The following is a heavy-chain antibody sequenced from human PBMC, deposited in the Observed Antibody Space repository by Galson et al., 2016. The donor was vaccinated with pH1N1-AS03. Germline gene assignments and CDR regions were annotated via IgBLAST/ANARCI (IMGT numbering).Heavy chain of an antibody. V-gene: IGHV3-9*01. CDR2: ISWNSNKI. CDR1: GFRFDDYA. CDR3: IKGGAASADFFDI. Sequence: SLRLSCAVSGFRFDDYAMHWVRQAPGRGLGWVSSISWNSNKIDYADSVKGRFTISRDSAKNYLNLQMNSLRAEDTALYYCIKGGAASADFFDIWGQGTMVTVSS. D-gene: IGHD3/OR15-3a*01. J-gene: IGHJ3*02.